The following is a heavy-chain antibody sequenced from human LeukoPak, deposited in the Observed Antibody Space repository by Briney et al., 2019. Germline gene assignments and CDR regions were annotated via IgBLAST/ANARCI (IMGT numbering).Heavy chain of an antibody. CDR1: GGTFSSYA. CDR2: INPSGGSS. V-gene: IGHV1-46*01. D-gene: IGHD5-24*01. CDR3: ARGPEDGYNFDY. Sequence: GSSVKVSCKASGGTFSSYAISWVRQAPGQGLEWMGIINPSGGSSTYAQKFQGRVTMTRDTSTTTVYMELSSLRSEDTAVYYCARGPEDGYNFDYWGQGTLVTVSS. J-gene: IGHJ4*02.